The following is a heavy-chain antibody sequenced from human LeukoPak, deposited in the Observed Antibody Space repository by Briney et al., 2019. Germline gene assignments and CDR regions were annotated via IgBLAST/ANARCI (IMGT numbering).Heavy chain of an antibody. V-gene: IGHV4-59*01. CDR1: GGSISSYY. J-gene: IGHJ4*02. CDR3: ARGRLAAGQDFFDY. CDR2: MHYSGST. D-gene: IGHD6-13*01. Sequence: PAETLSLICNVSGGSISSYYWNWIRQPPGKGLEWIGYMHYSGSTNYNPSLKNRVTVSVDTSKNQFSLKLSSVTAADTAVYYCARGRLAAGQDFFDYWGQRSLVTVSS.